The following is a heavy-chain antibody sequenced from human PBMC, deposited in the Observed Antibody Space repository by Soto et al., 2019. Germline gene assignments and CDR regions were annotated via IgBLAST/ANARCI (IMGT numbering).Heavy chain of an antibody. Sequence: SETLSLTCTVSGGSISSGGYYWSWIRQHPGKGLEWIGYIYYSGSTYSNPSLKSRVTISVDTSKNQFSLKLSSVTAADTAVYYCARVYSRIRRLPDYWGQGPLVTVSS. D-gene: IGHD6-13*01. CDR3: ARVYSRIRRLPDY. J-gene: IGHJ4*02. CDR2: IYYSGST. CDR1: GGSISSGGYY. V-gene: IGHV4-31*03.